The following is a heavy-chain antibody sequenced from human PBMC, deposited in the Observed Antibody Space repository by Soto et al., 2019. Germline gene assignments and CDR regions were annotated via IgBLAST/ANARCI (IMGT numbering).Heavy chain of an antibody. CDR2: IIPIFGTA. V-gene: IGHV1-69*13. Sequence: SVKVSCKASGYTFTSSGISWVRQAPGQGLEWMGGIIPIFGTANYAQKFQGRVTITADESTSTAYMELSSLRSEDTAVYYCARDLCYYDSSASRNAFDIWGQGTMVTVS. CDR3: ARDLCYYDSSASRNAFDI. D-gene: IGHD3-22*01. CDR1: GYTFTSSG. J-gene: IGHJ3*02.